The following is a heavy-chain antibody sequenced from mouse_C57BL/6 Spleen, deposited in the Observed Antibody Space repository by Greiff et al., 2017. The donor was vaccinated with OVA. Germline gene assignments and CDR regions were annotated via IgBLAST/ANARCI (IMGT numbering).Heavy chain of an antibody. CDR1: GYAFSSYW. CDR2: IYPGDGDT. V-gene: IGHV1-80*01. CDR3: ARDSSNSAMDY. D-gene: IGHD2-5*01. Sequence: VQLQQSGAELVKPGASVKISCKASGYAFSSYWMNWVKQRPGKGLEWIGKIYPGDGDTNYNGKFKGKATLTADKSSSTAYMQLSSLTSEDSAVYFCARDSSNSAMDYWGQGTSVTVSS. J-gene: IGHJ4*01.